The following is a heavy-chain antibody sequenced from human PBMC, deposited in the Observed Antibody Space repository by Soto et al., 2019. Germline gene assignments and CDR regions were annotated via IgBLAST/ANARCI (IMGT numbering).Heavy chain of an antibody. CDR2: IYYSGST. CDR1: GGSFSGYY. J-gene: IGHJ3*02. V-gene: IGHV4-34*09. CDR3: ARDYCSRTSCYGAFDI. D-gene: IGHD2-2*01. Sequence: SETLSLTCAVYGGSFSGYYWSWIRQPPGKGLEWIGYIYYSGSTYYNPSLKSRVTISVDTSKNQFSLKLSSVTAADTAVYYCARDYCSRTSCYGAFDIWGQGTMVNVSS.